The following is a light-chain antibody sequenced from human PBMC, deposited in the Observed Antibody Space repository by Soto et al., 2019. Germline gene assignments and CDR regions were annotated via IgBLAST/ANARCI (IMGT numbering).Light chain of an antibody. J-gene: IGLJ2*01. CDR2: DVI. Sequence: QSVLTQPASVSGSPGQSITISCTGTSSDVGGYNYVSWYQQHPGKAPKLMIYDVINRPSGVSNRFSGSKSGNSASLTISGLQTEDEADYYCCSYTSSSTYVVFGGGTKVTVL. CDR1: SSDVGGYNY. CDR3: CSYTSSSTYVV. V-gene: IGLV2-14*03.